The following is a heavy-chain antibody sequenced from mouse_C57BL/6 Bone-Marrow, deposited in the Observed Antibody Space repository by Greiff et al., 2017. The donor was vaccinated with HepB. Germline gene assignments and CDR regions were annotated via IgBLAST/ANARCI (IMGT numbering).Heavy chain of an antibody. CDR1: GYSITSGYY. J-gene: IGHJ2*01. Sequence: EVQLQESGPGLVKPSQSLSLTCSATGYSITSGYYWNWIRQFPGNKLEWMGYISYDGSNNYNPSLKNRISITRDTSKNQFFLKLNSVTTEDTATYYCAREEGLTGTDFDYWGQGTTLTVSS. D-gene: IGHD4-1*01. V-gene: IGHV3-6*01. CDR3: AREEGLTGTDFDY. CDR2: ISYDGSN.